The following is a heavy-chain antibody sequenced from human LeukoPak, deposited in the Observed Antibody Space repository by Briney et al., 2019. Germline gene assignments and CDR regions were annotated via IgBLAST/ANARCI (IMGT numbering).Heavy chain of an antibody. CDR1: VYTFTSYG. CDR3: ARDRRPYSYGPVDY. CDR2: ISAYNGNT. V-gene: IGHV1-18*01. J-gene: IGHJ4*02. Sequence: ASVTVSCKASVYTFTSYGISWVRQAPGQGLEWMGWISAYNGNTNYAQKLQGRVTMTTDTSTSTAYMELRSLRSDDTAVYYCARDRRPYSYGPVDYWGQGTLVTVSS. D-gene: IGHD5-18*01.